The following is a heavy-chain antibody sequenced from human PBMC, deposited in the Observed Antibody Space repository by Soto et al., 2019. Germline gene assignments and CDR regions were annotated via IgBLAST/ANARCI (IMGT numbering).Heavy chain of an antibody. CDR1: GGSISSSSYY. V-gene: IGHV4-39*01. D-gene: IGHD2-2*01. Sequence: SETLSLTCTVSGGSISSSSYYWGWIRQPPGKGLEWIGSIYYSGSTYYNPSLNSRVTISVDTSKNQFSLELSSVTAADTAVYYCAIPDGEVPAVMRGPNYYYYGMEVWGQGTRVTVS. CDR3: AIPDGEVPAVMRGPNYYYYGMEV. CDR2: IYYSGST. J-gene: IGHJ6*02.